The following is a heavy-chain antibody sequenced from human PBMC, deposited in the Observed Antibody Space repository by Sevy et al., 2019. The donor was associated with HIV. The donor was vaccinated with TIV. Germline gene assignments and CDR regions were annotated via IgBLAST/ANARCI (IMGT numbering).Heavy chain of an antibody. CDR2: IKSKTDGGTT. V-gene: IGHV3-15*01. CDR1: GFTFSNAW. J-gene: IGHJ6*02. Sequence: GGSLRLSCAASGFTFSNAWMSWVRQAPGKGLEWVGRIKSKTDGGTTDYAAPVKGRFTISRDDSKNTLYLQMNSLKTEDTAVYYCTTDLVTIFGTPGYYYGMDVWGQGTTVTVSS. CDR3: TTDLVTIFGTPGYYYGMDV. D-gene: IGHD3-3*01.